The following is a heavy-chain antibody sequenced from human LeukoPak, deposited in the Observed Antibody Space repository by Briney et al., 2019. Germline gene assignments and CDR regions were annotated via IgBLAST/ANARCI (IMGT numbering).Heavy chain of an antibody. V-gene: IGHV4-30-2*01. Sequence: PSETLSLTCAVSGGSISSGGYSWSWIRQPPGKGLEWIGYIYHSGSTYHNPSLKSRVTISVDRSKNQFSLELNSVTAADTAVYYCARDSRAVAGPFDYWGQGTLVTVSS. D-gene: IGHD6-19*01. J-gene: IGHJ4*02. CDR3: ARDSRAVAGPFDY. CDR1: GGSISSGGYS. CDR2: IYHSGST.